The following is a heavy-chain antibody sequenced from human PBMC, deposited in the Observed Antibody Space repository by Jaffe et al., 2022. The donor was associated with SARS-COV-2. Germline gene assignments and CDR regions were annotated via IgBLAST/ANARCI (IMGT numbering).Heavy chain of an antibody. CDR1: GFTVSSNY. CDR2: IYSGGST. CDR3: ARKERWLQLPGPGAFDI. D-gene: IGHD5-12*01. J-gene: IGHJ3*02. Sequence: EVQLVESGGGLVQPGGSLRLSCAASGFTVSSNYMSWVRQAPGKGLEWVSVIYSGGSTYYADSVKGRFTISRHNSKNTLYLQMNSLRAEDTAVYYCARKERWLQLPGPGAFDIWGQGTMVTVSS. V-gene: IGHV3-53*04.